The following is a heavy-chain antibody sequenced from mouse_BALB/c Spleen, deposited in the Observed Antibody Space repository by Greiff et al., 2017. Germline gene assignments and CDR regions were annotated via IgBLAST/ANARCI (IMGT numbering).Heavy chain of an antibody. J-gene: IGHJ3*01. V-gene: IGHV3-2*02. CDR1: GYSITSDYA. D-gene: IGHD1-1*01. CDR3: ARGGYGSSSWFAY. Sequence: EVKLMESGPGLVKPSQSLSLTCTVSGYSITSDYAWYWIRQLPGNQLEGVGYISYSGSTSYNPSLKSRITITRDTSKNQFFLQLNSVTTEDTATYYCARGGYGSSSWFAYWGQGTLVTVSA. CDR2: ISYSGST.